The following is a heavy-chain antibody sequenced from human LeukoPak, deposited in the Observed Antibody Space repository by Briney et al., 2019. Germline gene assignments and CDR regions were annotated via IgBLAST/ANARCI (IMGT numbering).Heavy chain of an antibody. V-gene: IGHV1-69*13. CDR3: ASSTSGSYYRVNDY. D-gene: IGHD1-26*01. J-gene: IGHJ4*02. Sequence: VKVSCKASGGTFSSYAISWVRQAPGQGLEWMGGIIPIFGTANYAQKFQGRVTITADKSTSTAYMELSSLRSEDTAVYYCASSTSGSYYRVNDYWGQGTLVTVSS. CDR2: IIPIFGTA. CDR1: GGTFSSYA.